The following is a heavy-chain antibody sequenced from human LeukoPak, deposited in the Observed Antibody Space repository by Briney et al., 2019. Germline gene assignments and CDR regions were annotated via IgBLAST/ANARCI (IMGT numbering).Heavy chain of an antibody. CDR1: GGSFSGYY. CDR2: INHSGST. D-gene: IGHD3-3*01. Sequence: SETLSLTCAVYGGSFSGYYWSWIRQPPGKGLEWIGEINHSGSTNYNPSLKSRVTMSVDTSKNQFSLKLSSVTAADTAVYYCARDLFWSGPAKYDWFDPWGQGTLVTVSS. CDR3: ARDLFWSGPAKYDWFDP. V-gene: IGHV4-34*01. J-gene: IGHJ5*02.